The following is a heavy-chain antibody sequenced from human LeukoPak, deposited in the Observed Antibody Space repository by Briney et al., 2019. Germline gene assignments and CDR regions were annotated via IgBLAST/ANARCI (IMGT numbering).Heavy chain of an antibody. CDR2: IIPILGIA. Sequence: GASVKVSCKASGYTFTGYYMHWVRQAPGQGLEWMGRIIPILGIANYAQKFQGRVTITADKSTSTAYMELSSLRSEDTAVYYCARDADGYNDYWGQGTLVTVSS. J-gene: IGHJ4*02. CDR3: ARDADGYNDY. V-gene: IGHV1-69*04. CDR1: GYTFTGYY. D-gene: IGHD5-12*01.